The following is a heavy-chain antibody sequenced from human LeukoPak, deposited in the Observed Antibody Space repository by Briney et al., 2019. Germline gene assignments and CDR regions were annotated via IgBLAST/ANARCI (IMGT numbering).Heavy chain of an antibody. J-gene: IGHJ4*02. CDR1: RGTFSSYT. CDR3: ASPYYYDSSGYYYFDY. D-gene: IGHD3-22*01. CDR2: IIPILGIA. Sequence: SVKVSCKASRGTFSSYTVSWVRQAPGQGLEWMGRIIPILGIANYAQKFQGRVTITADKSTSTAYMELSSLRSEDTAVYYCASPYYYDSSGYYYFDYWGQGTLVTVSS. V-gene: IGHV1-69*02.